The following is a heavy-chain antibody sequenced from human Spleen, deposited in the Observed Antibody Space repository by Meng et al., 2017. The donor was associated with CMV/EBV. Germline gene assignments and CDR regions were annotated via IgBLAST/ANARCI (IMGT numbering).Heavy chain of an antibody. CDR3: ARPDY. CDR2: ISRSTHYI. V-gene: IGHV3-21*01. CDR1: GFDFSAYS. J-gene: IGHJ4*02. Sequence: GESLKISCAASGFDFSAYSLNWVRQAPGKGLEWVAFISRSTHYIYYADSVKARFTISRDTAKNSVYLQMNSLRVEDTAVYYCARPDYWGQGTLVTVSS.